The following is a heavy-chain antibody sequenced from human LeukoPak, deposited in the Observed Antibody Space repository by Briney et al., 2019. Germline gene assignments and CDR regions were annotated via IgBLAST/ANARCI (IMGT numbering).Heavy chain of an antibody. Sequence: SETLSLTCAVYGGSFSGYYWSWIRQPPGKGLEWIGEINHSGSTNYNPSLKSRVTISVDTSKNQFSLKLSSVTAADTAVYYCARGVASTGIGWFDPWGQGTLVTVSS. D-gene: IGHD6-13*01. J-gene: IGHJ5*02. CDR3: ARGVASTGIGWFDP. V-gene: IGHV4-34*01. CDR1: GGSFSGYY. CDR2: INHSGST.